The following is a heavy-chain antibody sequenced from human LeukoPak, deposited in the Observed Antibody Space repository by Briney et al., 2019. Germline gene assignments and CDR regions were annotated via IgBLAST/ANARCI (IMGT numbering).Heavy chain of an antibody. Sequence: ASVKVSCKASGSTFTSCDINWVRQAPGQGLEWMGWMNPNSGNTGYGQSFHGRITMTRDISIGTAYMELSNLTSEDTAIYYCTRGSSGRRDNWGQGTLVTVSA. CDR2: MNPNSGNT. D-gene: IGHD6-19*01. CDR3: TRGSSGRRDN. CDR1: GSTFTSCD. J-gene: IGHJ4*02. V-gene: IGHV1-8*01.